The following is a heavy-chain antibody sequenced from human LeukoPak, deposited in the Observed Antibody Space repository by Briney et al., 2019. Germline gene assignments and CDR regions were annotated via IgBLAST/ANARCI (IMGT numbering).Heavy chain of an antibody. J-gene: IGHJ6*03. V-gene: IGHV1-69*05. CDR2: IIPIFSTA. CDR1: GGTFSSYA. D-gene: IGHD6-13*01. Sequence: GASVKVSCKASGGTFSSYAISWVRQAPGQGLEWMGGIIPIFSTANYALKFQGRVTITTDESTSTAYMELSSLRSEDTAVYYCARAGIAARGDNYYMDVWGKGTTVTASS. CDR3: ARAGIAARGDNYYMDV.